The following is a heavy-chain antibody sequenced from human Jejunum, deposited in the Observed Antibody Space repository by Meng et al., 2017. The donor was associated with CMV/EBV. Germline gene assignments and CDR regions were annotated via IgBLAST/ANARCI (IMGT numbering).Heavy chain of an antibody. CDR3: ARGRARSTIAVAGTFDY. CDR1: FTFSSYS. D-gene: IGHD6-19*01. V-gene: IGHV3-21*01. J-gene: IGHJ4*02. CDR2: ISSGSSYI. Sequence: FTFSSYSMNWVRQAPGKGLEWVSSISSGSSYIYDADSVRGRFTVSRDNAKNSPFLQMNSLRVEDTAVYYCARGRARSTIAVAGTFDYWGQGTLVTVSS.